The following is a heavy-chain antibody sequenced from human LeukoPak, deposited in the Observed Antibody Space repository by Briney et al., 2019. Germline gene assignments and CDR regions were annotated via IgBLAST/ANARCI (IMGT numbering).Heavy chain of an antibody. CDR1: GGSFSGYY. CDR3: AVYGSSAGWFDP. CDR2: INHSGST. D-gene: IGHD6-6*01. J-gene: IGHJ5*02. V-gene: IGHV4-34*01. Sequence: PSETLSLTCAVYGGSFSGYYWSWIRQPPGKGLEWIGEINHSGSTNYNPSLKSRVTISVDTSKNQFSLKLTSVTAADAAVYYCAVYGSSAGWFDPWGQGTLVTVSS.